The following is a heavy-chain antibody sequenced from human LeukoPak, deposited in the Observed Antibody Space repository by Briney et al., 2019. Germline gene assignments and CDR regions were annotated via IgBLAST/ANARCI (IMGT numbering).Heavy chain of an antibody. V-gene: IGHV1-2*02. CDR2: INPYSGGT. Sequence: ASVKVSCKASGGTFSSYAISWVRQAPGQGLEWMGWINPYSGGTNYAQKFRGRVTMTRDTSISTAYVELSRLTSDDTAVYYCARSEIYCSEGFCYREPCDYWGQGTLVTVSS. J-gene: IGHJ4*02. D-gene: IGHD2-8*01. CDR3: ARSEIYCSEGFCYREPCDY. CDR1: GGTFSSYA.